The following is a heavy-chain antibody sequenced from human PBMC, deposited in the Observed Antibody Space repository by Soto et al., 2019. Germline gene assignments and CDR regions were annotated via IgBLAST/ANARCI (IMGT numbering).Heavy chain of an antibody. V-gene: IGHV3-30*04. D-gene: IGHD4-4*01. CDR2: ISYDGSSK. CDR3: AREGDSSNYFDS. CDR1: HFSFSSSP. Sequence: QVQLVESGGDVVQPGRSLRLSCAASHFSFSSSPMNWVRQAPGTGLEWVATISYDGSSKYYAESVEGRFTVSRDNSKNTLFLQVNSLRVEDTAVYYCAREGDSSNYFDSWGQGTLVTVSS. J-gene: IGHJ4*02.